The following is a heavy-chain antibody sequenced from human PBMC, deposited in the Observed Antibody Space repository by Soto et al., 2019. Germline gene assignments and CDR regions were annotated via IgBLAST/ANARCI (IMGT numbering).Heavy chain of an antibody. CDR3: ARAPPMAPFDX. Sequence: GGSLRLSFAASGFIFSPYGIHWVRQAPGKGLEWVALISNDGSDKYYAESVTGRFTISRDNSKNTVYLQMNSLRAEDTALYFCARAPPMAPFDXWGQVTMVTVS. CDR1: GFIFSPYG. CDR2: ISNDGSDK. V-gene: IGHV3-33*01. J-gene: IGHJ3*02.